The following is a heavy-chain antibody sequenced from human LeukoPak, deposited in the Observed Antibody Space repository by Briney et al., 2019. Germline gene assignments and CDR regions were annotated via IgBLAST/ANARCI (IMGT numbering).Heavy chain of an antibody. V-gene: IGHV3-64D*06. CDR2: ITGDGGGT. CDR3: VKDPFYGGNPLYYFDY. J-gene: IGHJ4*02. CDR1: GFTFSSYA. D-gene: IGHD4-23*01. Sequence: GGSLRLSCSASGFTFSSYAMHWVRQAPGKGLECVSAITGDGGGTYYADSVKGRFTISRDNSKNTLYLQMSSLRVEDTAVYYCVKDPFYGGNPLYYFDYWGQGTLVTVSS.